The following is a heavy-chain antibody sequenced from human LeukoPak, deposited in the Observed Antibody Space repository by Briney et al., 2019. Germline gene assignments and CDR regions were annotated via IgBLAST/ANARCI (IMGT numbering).Heavy chain of an antibody. V-gene: IGHV1-18*01. CDR3: ARKLVGADLFDY. CDR1: GYAFTSYG. Sequence: ASVKVSCKASGYAFTSYGISWVRQAPGQGLEWMGWISAYNGNTNYAQKLQGRVTMTTDTSTSTAYMELRSLRSDDTAVYYCARKLVGADLFDYWGQGTLVTVSS. D-gene: IGHD2-15*01. J-gene: IGHJ4*02. CDR2: ISAYNGNT.